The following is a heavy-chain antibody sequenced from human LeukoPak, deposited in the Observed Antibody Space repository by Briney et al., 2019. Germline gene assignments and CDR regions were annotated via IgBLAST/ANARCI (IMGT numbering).Heavy chain of an antibody. Sequence: PSETLSLTCTVSGGSISSYYWSWIRQPAGKGLEWIGRIYTSGSTNYNPSLKSQVTMSVDTSKNQFSLKLSSVTAADTAVYYCAREGDDSSGPILDAFDIWGQGTMVTVSS. V-gene: IGHV4-4*07. CDR1: GGSISSYY. CDR3: AREGDDSSGPILDAFDI. J-gene: IGHJ3*02. D-gene: IGHD3-22*01. CDR2: IYTSGST.